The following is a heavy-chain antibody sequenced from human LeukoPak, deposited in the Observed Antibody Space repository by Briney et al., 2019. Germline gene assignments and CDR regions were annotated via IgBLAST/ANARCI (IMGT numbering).Heavy chain of an antibody. Sequence: ASVKVSCKASGGTFSSYAICWVRQAPGQGLEWMGGIIPIFGTANYAQKFQGRVTITADESTSTAYMELSSLRSEDTAVYYCARDAAPNTIFGVVHDASDIWGQGTMVTVSS. CDR2: IIPIFGTA. V-gene: IGHV1-69*01. CDR3: ARDAAPNTIFGVVHDASDI. D-gene: IGHD3-3*01. J-gene: IGHJ3*02. CDR1: GGTFSSYA.